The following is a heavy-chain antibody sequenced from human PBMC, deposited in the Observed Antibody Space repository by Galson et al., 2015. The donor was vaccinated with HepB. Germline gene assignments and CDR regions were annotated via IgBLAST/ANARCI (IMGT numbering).Heavy chain of an antibody. V-gene: IGHV3-48*02. J-gene: IGHJ4*02. D-gene: IGHD3-22*01. CDR2: ISGSNSTTV. Sequence: SLRLSCAASGFTFSTYSMNWVRQAPGKGLEWVSCISGSNSTTVYYADSVKGRFTISRDNVKNSLYLQMNSLRDEDTAVYYCATDNSYYDIGGYYYGGYYFDYWGQGTLVTVSS. CDR1: GFTFSTYS. CDR3: ATDNSYYDIGGYYYGGYYFDY.